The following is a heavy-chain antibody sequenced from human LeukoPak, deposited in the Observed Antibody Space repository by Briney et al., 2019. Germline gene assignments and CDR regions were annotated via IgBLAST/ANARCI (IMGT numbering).Heavy chain of an antibody. CDR2: ISGSGEST. CDR3: AKDAIGQYRPYYFDC. CDR1: GFTFTNYG. D-gene: IGHD3-16*02. J-gene: IGHJ4*02. Sequence: GGSLRLPCSASGFTFTNYGMSWVRQAPGKGLEWVSSISGSGESTYYADYVKGRFTVSRDNSKNTLNLQLNSLRAEDTAVYYCAKDAIGQYRPYYFDCWGQGTLVTVSS. V-gene: IGHV3-23*01.